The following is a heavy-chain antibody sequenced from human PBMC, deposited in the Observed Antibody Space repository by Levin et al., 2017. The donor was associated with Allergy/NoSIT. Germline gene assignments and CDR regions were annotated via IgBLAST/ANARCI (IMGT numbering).Heavy chain of an antibody. V-gene: IGHV1-46*01. D-gene: IGHD6-13*01. CDR1: GYTFTSYY. J-gene: IGHJ6*02. CDR3: ARERILAAAGTGYGMDV. Sequence: VASVKVSCKASGYTFTSYYMHWVRQAPGQGLEWMGIINPSGGSTSYAQKFQGRVTMTRDTSTSTVYMELSSLRSEDTAVYYCARERILAAAGTGYGMDVWGQGTTVTVSS. CDR2: INPSGGST.